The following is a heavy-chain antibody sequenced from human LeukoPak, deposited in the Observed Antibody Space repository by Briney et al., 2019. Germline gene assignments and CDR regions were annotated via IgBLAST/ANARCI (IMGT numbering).Heavy chain of an antibody. V-gene: IGHV4-61*02. CDR1: GGSISSGSYY. CDR2: IYTSGST. CDR3: ARDSRKNWNHRD. D-gene: IGHD1-14*01. J-gene: IGHJ4*02. Sequence: SETLSLTCTVSGGSISSGSYYWSWIRQPAGKGLEWIGRIYTSGSTNYNPSLKSRVTISVDTSKNQFSLKLSSVTAADTAVYYCARDSRKNWNHRDWGQGTLVTVSS.